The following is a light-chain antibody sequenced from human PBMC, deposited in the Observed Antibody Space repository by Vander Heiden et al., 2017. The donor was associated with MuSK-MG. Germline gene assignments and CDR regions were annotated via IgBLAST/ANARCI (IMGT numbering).Light chain of an antibody. V-gene: IGKV1-9*01. CDR3: QQLTSYPLT. CDR2: AAS. CDR1: QGISSY. J-gene: IGKJ4*01. Sequence: DIQLTQSPSFLSASVGDRVSITCRASQGISSYLAWYQQKPGKAPKLLISAASTLQSGVPSRFSGSGSATEFTLTISSLQPEDSAIYYCQQLTSYPLTFGGTKVEIK.